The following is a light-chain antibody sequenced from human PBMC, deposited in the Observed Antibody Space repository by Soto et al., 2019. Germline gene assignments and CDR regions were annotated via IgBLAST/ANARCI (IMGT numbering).Light chain of an antibody. CDR3: QQSYSTPRT. V-gene: IGKV1-39*01. Sequence: DIKMTQTPSSLSASVGDRVTITCRASQSIRSYLKWYQQKPGKAPKLLIYAASSLQSGVPSRFSGRGTGTDFTCTISSLQPEDFATYYFQQSYSTPRTFGQGTKLEIK. J-gene: IGKJ2*01. CDR2: AAS. CDR1: QSIRSY.